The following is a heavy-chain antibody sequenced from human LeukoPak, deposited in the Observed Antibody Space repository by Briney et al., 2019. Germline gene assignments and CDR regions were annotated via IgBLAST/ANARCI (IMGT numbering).Heavy chain of an antibody. CDR2: INLNGGST. CDR3: ATDRAAAGIIQWDAFDI. Sequence: GRSLRLSCAASGFTFDVYGMSWARQAPGKGLEWVTGINLNGGSTGYADSVKGRFTISRDNAKNSLYLQMNSLRAEDTALYYCATDRAAAGIIQWDAFDIWGQGTMVTVSS. J-gene: IGHJ3*02. V-gene: IGHV3-20*04. CDR1: GFTFDVYG. D-gene: IGHD6-13*01.